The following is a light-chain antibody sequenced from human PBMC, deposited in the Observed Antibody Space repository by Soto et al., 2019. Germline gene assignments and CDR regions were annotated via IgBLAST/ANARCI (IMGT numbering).Light chain of an antibody. J-gene: IGLJ2*01. Sequence: QPVLTQPPTASGTPGQRVTISCSGSSSSIGRNYVYWYQQLPGTAPKLLIYRDNQRPSGVPDRFSGSKSGTSASLAISGLRSEDEADYYCAAWDDTLSVHVIFGGGTKLTVL. CDR3: AAWDDTLSVHVI. V-gene: IGLV1-47*01. CDR2: RDN. CDR1: SSSIGRNY.